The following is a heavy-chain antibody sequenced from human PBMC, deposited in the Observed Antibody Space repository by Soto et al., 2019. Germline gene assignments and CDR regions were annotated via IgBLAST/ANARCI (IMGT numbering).Heavy chain of an antibody. CDR2: ISAYNGNT. J-gene: IGHJ5*02. V-gene: IGHV1-18*04. Sequence: QVQLVQSGAEVKKPGASVKVSCKASGYTFTSYGISWVRQAPGQVLEWMGWISAYNGNTNYAQKLQGRDTMTTDTSTSTAYMELRSLRSDDTAVYYCARDLMGYGGEPWFDPWGQGTLVTVSS. CDR1: GYTFTSYG. CDR3: ARDLMGYGGEPWFDP. D-gene: IGHD5-12*01.